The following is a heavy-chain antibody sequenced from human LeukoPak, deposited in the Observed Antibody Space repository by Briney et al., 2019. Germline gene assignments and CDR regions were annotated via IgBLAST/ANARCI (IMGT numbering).Heavy chain of an antibody. CDR1: GYTLTELS. V-gene: IGHV1-24*01. J-gene: IGHJ4*02. CDR2: FDPEDGET. CDR3: ATIPVDTAMVTEYYFDY. D-gene: IGHD5-18*01. Sequence: ASVKVSCKVSGYTLTELSMHWVRQAPGKGLEWVGGFDPEDGETIYAQKFQGRVTMTEDTSTDTAYMDLSSLRSEDTAVYYCATIPVDTAMVTEYYFDYWGQGTLVTVSS.